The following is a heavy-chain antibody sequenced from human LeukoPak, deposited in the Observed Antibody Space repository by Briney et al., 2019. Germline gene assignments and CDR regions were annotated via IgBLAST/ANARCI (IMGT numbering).Heavy chain of an antibody. D-gene: IGHD3-22*01. J-gene: IGHJ4*02. V-gene: IGHV3-7*01. Sequence: GGSLRLSREGTGFSFGIYWMSWVRQAPGKGLEWVANINEDGSEKYYVDSVKGRFTISRDNGKNALYLQMKSLRAEDTAVYYCARNEDYSDSTGYYSTFYLDSWGQGTLVTVSS. CDR1: GFSFGIYW. CDR3: ARNEDYSDSTGYYSTFYLDS. CDR2: INEDGSEK.